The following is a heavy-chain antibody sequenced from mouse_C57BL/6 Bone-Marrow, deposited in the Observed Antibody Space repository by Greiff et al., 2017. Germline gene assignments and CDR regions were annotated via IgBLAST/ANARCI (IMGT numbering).Heavy chain of an antibody. CDR3: APNYYGSSHWYFDV. Sequence: VQLQQPGAELVKPGASVTLSCKASGYTFTSYWMQWVKQRPGQGLEWIGEIDPSDSYTNYNQKFKGKATLTVDTSSSTAYMQLSSLTSEDSAVYYCAPNYYGSSHWYFDVWGTGTTVTVSS. V-gene: IGHV1-50*01. J-gene: IGHJ1*03. CDR1: GYTFTSYW. CDR2: IDPSDSYT. D-gene: IGHD1-1*01.